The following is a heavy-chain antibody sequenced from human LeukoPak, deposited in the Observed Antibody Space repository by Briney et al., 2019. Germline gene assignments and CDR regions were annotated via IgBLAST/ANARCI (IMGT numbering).Heavy chain of an antibody. CDR3: ATRGDILTGYPYYFDY. CDR1: GFTFRGYA. D-gene: IGHD3-9*01. Sequence: PGGSLRLPWAASGFTFRGYAMSWVRQAPGKGLGWVSAISGSGGSTYYADSVKGRFTISRDNSKNTLYLQMNSLRAEDTAVYYCATRGDILTGYPYYFDYWGQGTLVTVSS. J-gene: IGHJ4*02. V-gene: IGHV3-23*01. CDR2: ISGSGGST.